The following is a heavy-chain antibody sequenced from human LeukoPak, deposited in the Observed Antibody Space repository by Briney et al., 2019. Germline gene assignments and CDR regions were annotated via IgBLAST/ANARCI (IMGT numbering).Heavy chain of an antibody. CDR3: ARVTDCSSTSCYESFEVRRWFDP. CDR1: GGSISSYY. D-gene: IGHD2-2*01. V-gene: IGHV4-59*01. CDR2: IYYSGST. Sequence: KPSETLSLTCTVSGGSISSYYWSWIRQPPGKGLEWIGYIYYSGSTNYNPSLKSRVTISVDTSKNQFSLKLSSVTAADTAVYYCARVTDCSSTSCYESFEVRRWFDPWGQGTLVTVSS. J-gene: IGHJ5*02.